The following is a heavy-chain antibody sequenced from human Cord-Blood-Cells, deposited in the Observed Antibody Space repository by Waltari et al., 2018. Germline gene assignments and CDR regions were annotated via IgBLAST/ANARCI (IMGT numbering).Heavy chain of an antibody. Sequence: EVQLLESGGGLVQPGGSLRLSCAASGFTFSSYAMSWVRQAPGKGLEWVSVSSGSGGSTYYADAVKGRLTISRDNSKNTLYLQMNSLRAEDTAVYYCAKARGGDYFDYWGQGTLVTVSS. CDR2: SSGSGGST. CDR3: AKARGGDYFDY. J-gene: IGHJ4*02. V-gene: IGHV3-23*01. CDR1: GFTFSSYA. D-gene: IGHD3-16*01.